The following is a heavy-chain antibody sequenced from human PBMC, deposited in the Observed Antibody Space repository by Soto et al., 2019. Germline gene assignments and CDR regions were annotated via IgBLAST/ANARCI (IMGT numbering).Heavy chain of an antibody. V-gene: IGHV4-59*02. J-gene: IGHJ4*02. D-gene: IGHD3-9*01. CDR2: VYYTGST. Sequence: PSETLSISCTVSGASVSSFSWTWIRQPPGKGLEWIGYVYYTGSTNYNPSLKNRVTISVDNYKNPMSLNLTSVTAADTAVSYCANSPFFLTLGTVLHYFDSWGQGTLIPVS. CDR1: GASVSSFS. CDR3: ANSPFFLTLGTVLHYFDS.